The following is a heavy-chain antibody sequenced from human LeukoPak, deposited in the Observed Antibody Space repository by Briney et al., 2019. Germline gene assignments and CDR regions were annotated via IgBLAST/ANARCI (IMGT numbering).Heavy chain of an antibody. D-gene: IGHD2-2*01. CDR3: ARRVGYCSSTSCFNFDY. CDR2: IDPSDSYT. CDR1: GYSFTSYW. Sequence: GESLKISCKGSGYSFTSYWISWVRQMPGKGLEWMGRIDPSDSYTNYSPSFQGHVTISADKSISTAYLQWSSLKASDTAMYYCARRVGYCSSTSCFNFDYWGQGTLVTVSS. J-gene: IGHJ4*02. V-gene: IGHV5-10-1*01.